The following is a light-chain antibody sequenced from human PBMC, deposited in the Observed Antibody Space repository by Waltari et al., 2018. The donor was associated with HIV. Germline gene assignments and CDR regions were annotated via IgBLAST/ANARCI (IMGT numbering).Light chain of an antibody. CDR3: GTWDSSLSAGV. J-gene: IGLJ2*01. Sequence: QSVLTQPPSVSAAPGQKITISCSGSSSNIGNNYVSCYQQHPGTAPKLLLFDKPKRTVGIPDPFLCSKSGTSATLGITGLKTGDEAYYYCGTWDSSLSAGVFGGGTKVSVL. CDR1: SSNIGNNY. CDR2: DKP. V-gene: IGLV1-51*01.